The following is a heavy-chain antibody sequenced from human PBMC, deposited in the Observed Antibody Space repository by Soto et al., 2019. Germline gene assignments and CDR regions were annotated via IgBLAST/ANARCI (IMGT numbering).Heavy chain of an antibody. CDR1: GDTVTKYG. D-gene: IGHD6-19*01. CDR3: ASATSIAVAGKET. V-gene: IGHV1-18*01. CDR2: ISFYNGHT. Sequence: QVQLVQSGGEVKKPGASVKVSCKASGDTVTKYGISWVRQAPGQGLEWLGWISFYNGHTNYALKLTDRITFTTDTSTSTASMELRSLTSDDTAVYYCASATSIAVAGKETWGQGTLVTVSS. J-gene: IGHJ4*02.